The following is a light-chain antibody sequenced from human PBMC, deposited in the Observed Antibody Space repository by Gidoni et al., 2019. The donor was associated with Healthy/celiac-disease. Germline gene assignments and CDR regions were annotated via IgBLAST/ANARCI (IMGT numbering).Light chain of an antibody. CDR2: EVS. J-gene: IGLJ1*01. CDR3: SSYAGSNKNV. Sequence: QSALTPPPSPPCSPGQPVTISCTGTSSDVGGYNYVSWYQQHPGKAPKLMIYEVSKRPSGVPDRFSGSKSGNTASLTVSGLQAEDEADYYCSSYAGSNKNVFGTGTKVTVL. V-gene: IGLV2-8*01. CDR1: SSDVGGYNY.